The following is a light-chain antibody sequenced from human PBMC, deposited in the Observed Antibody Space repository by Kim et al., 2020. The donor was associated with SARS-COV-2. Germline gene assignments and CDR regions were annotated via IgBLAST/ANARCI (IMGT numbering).Light chain of an antibody. Sequence: QSVTISCTGTSSDVGSYNRVSWYQQPPGTAPKLMIYEVTNRPSGVPVRFSGFKTGNTASLTISGLQAEDEAEYYCNSFTSNSTYVFGTGTKVTVL. CDR3: NSFTSNSTYV. CDR2: EVT. V-gene: IGLV2-18*02. J-gene: IGLJ1*01. CDR1: SSDVGSYNR.